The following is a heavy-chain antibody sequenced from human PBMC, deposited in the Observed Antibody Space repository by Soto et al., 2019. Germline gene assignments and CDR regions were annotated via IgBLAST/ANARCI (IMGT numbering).Heavy chain of an antibody. D-gene: IGHD4-17*01. J-gene: IGHJ6*02. CDR1: GFTFSDYY. Sequence: GGSLRLSCAASGFTFSDYYMSWIRQAPGKGLERVSYISSSSSYTNYADSVKGRFTISRDNAKNSLFLQMNSLRAEDTAVYYCARDSFSDYGDYVGYYYGMDVWGQGTTVTVSS. CDR2: ISSSSSYT. V-gene: IGHV3-11*06. CDR3: ARDSFSDYGDYVGYYYGMDV.